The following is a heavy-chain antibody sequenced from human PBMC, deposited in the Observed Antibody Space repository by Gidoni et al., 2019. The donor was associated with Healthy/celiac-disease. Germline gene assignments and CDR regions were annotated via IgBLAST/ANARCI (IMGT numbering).Heavy chain of an antibody. CDR1: GGSISSGSYY. V-gene: IGHV4-61*02. CDR3: ARDGDLWFGEFHTTSGFDP. D-gene: IGHD3-10*01. Sequence: QVQLQESGPGLVKPSQTLSLTCTVSGGSISSGSYYWSWIRQPAGKGLEWIGRIYTSGSTNYNPSLKSRVTISVDTSKNQFSLKLSSVTAADTAVYYCARDGDLWFGEFHTTSGFDPWGQGTLVTVSS. J-gene: IGHJ5*02. CDR2: IYTSGST.